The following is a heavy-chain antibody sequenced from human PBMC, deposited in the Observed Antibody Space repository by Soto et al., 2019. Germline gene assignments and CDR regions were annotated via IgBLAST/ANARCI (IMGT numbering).Heavy chain of an antibody. CDR2: IYPGDSDT. CDR3: ARDSDFWSGYYYGMDV. CDR1: GYSFTSYW. J-gene: IGHJ6*02. Sequence: PGESLKISCKGSGYSFTSYWIGWVRQMPGKGLEWMGIIYPGDSDTRYSPSFQGQVTISADKSISTAYLQWSSLKASDTAMYYCARDSDFWSGYYYGMDVWGQGTTVIVSS. V-gene: IGHV5-51*01. D-gene: IGHD3-3*01.